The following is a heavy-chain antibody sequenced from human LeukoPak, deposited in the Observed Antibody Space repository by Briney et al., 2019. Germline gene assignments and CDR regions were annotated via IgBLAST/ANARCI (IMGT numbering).Heavy chain of an antibody. D-gene: IGHD5-18*01. CDR1: GFSPSTSGLC. J-gene: IGHJ4*02. V-gene: IGHV2-70*11. CDR2: IDWDDDK. Sequence: SGPTLVTPTQTLTLSFTFSGFSPSTSGLCVSWIRQPPGKAREWLARIDWDDDKYYSTSLKTRLTISNDTSKNQVVPTMTNIDPVDTATYYCAQIGYSYGLDYWGQGTLVTVS. CDR3: AQIGYSYGLDY.